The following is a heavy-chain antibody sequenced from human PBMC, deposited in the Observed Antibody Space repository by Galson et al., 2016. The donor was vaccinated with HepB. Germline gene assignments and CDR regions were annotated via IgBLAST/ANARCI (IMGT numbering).Heavy chain of an antibody. V-gene: IGHV4-61*05. J-gene: IGHJ4*02. CDR2: IYYSGST. D-gene: IGHD2-21*01. CDR3: AHSGDYSLNY. CDR1: GGSIRSTTYY. Sequence: ETLSLTCTVSGGSIRSTTYYWGWIRQPPGKGLEWIGYIYYSGSTNYNPSLKSRVTISVDTSKNQFSLKLSSVNAADTAVYYCAHSGDYSLNYWGQGTLVTVSS.